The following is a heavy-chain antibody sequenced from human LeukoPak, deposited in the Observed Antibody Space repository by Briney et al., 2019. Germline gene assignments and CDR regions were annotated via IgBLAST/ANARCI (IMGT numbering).Heavy chain of an antibody. D-gene: IGHD5-12*01. J-gene: IGHJ5*02. CDR3: ARDLRMVATRGWFDP. Sequence: GASVKVSCKASGGTFSSYAISWVRQAPGQGLEWMGGIIPIFGTANYAQKFQGRVTITADKSTSTAYMELSSLRSEDTAVYYCARDLRMVATRGWFDPWGQGTLVTVSS. V-gene: IGHV1-69*06. CDR1: GGTFSSYA. CDR2: IIPIFGTA.